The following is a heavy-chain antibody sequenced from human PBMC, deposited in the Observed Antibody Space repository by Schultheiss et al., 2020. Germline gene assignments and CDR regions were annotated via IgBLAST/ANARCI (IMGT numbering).Heavy chain of an antibody. CDR1: GGSVSSGSYY. CDR2: IYYSGST. Sequence: SETLSLTCTVSGGSVSSGSYYWSWIRQPPGKGLEWIGYIYYSGSTNYNPSLKSRVTISVDKSKNQFSLKLSSVTAADTAVYYCARGPPPTYYDFWSGYLDYYYYGMDVWGQGTTVTVSS. CDR3: ARGPPPTYYDFWSGYLDYYYYGMDV. J-gene: IGHJ6*02. D-gene: IGHD3-3*01. V-gene: IGHV4-61*01.